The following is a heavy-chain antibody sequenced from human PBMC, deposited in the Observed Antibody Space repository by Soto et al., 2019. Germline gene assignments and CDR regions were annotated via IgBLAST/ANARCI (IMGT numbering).Heavy chain of an antibody. CDR2: INPDSGGT. V-gene: IGHV1-2*02. CDR3: ARVPLCDGDCYSSFDY. J-gene: IGHJ4*02. D-gene: IGHD2-21*02. CDR1: GYTFTGYY. Sequence: QVQLVQSGAEVEKPGASVKVSCKASGYTFTGYYMHWVRQAPGQGLEWMGWINPDSGGTNYAQKFQGRVTMTRDTSINTAYMDLSRLRFDDTAVYYCARVPLCDGDCYSSFDYWGQGTLVTVSS.